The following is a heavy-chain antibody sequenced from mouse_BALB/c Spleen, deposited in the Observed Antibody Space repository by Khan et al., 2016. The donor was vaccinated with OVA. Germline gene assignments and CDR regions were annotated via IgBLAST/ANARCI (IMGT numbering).Heavy chain of an antibody. V-gene: IGHV9-3-1*01. D-gene: IGHD2-10*01. CDR2: INTYTGEP. Sequence: QIQLVQSGPELKKPGETVKISCKASGYTFTNYGMNWVKQSPGKALKWMGWINTYTGEPTYADDFRGRFAFSLETSATPAYLQINHLKNEDTATYFCARPPYFSYTLDYWGQGTSVTVAS. CDR3: ARPPYFSYTLDY. J-gene: IGHJ4*01. CDR1: GYTFTNYG.